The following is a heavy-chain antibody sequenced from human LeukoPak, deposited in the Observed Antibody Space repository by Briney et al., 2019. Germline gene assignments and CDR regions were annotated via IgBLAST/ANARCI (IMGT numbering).Heavy chain of an antibody. CDR1: GFTFDDYA. CDR3: ARESSSWYDGRFDY. CDR2: ISWNSGSI. V-gene: IGHV3-9*01. J-gene: IGHJ4*02. Sequence: GGSLRLSCAASGFTFDDYAMHWVRQAPGKGLEWVSGISWNSGSIGYADSVKGRFTISRDNAKNSLYLQMNSLRAEDTAVYYCARESSSWYDGRFDYWGQGTLVTVSS. D-gene: IGHD6-13*01.